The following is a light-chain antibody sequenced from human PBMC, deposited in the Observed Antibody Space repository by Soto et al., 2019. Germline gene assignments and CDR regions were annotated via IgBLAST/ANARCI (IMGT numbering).Light chain of an antibody. V-gene: IGKV3-15*01. CDR3: QQYNNWPPTIT. CDR1: QSVSSN. J-gene: IGKJ5*01. Sequence: EIVLTQSPATLSLSPGERATLSGRASQSVSSNLAWYQQKPGQAPRLLIYGASTRATGIPARFSGSGSGTEFTLTIRRLQSEDFAVYYCQQYNNWPPTITCGQGTRLEIK. CDR2: GAS.